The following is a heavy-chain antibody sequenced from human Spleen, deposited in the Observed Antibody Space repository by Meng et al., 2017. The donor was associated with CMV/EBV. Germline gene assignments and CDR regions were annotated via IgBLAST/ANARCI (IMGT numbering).Heavy chain of an antibody. V-gene: IGHV3-74*03. CDR3: ARAWGH. Sequence: GESLKISCAASGFTFSSYWMHWVRQASGKGLVWVSRISNTGSTTTYAESVRGRFTISRDNAKNTLYLQMNSLRAEDTAVYYCARAWGHWGQGTLVTVSS. CDR1: GFTFSSYW. CDR2: ISNTGSTT. D-gene: IGHD3-16*01. J-gene: IGHJ4*02.